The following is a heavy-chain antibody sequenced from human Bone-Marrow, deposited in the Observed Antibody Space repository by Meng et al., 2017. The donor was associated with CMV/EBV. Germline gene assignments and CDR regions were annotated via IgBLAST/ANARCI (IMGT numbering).Heavy chain of an antibody. CDR3: ARVRNNWFDP. Sequence: CTVSGGSIRSGGYYWSWIRQHPGKGLEWIGYIYYSGSTYYNPSLKSRVTISVDTSKNQFSLKLSSVTAADTAVYYCARVRNNWFDPWGQGTLVTVSS. V-gene: IGHV4-31*03. J-gene: IGHJ5*02. CDR1: GGSIRSGGYY. CDR2: IYYSGST.